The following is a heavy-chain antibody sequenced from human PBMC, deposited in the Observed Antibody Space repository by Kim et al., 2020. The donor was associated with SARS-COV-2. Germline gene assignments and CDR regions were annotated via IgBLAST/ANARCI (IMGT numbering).Heavy chain of an antibody. Sequence: ASVKVSCKASGYTFTSYGISWVRQAPGQGLEWMGWISAYNGNTNYAQKLQGRVTMTTDTSTSTAYMELRSLRSDDTAVYYCARDTMEEIDYYDSSGHLSRHNWFDPWGQGTLVTVSS. CDR2: ISAYNGNT. CDR1: GYTFTSYG. CDR3: ARDTMEEIDYYDSSGHLSRHNWFDP. D-gene: IGHD3-22*01. V-gene: IGHV1-18*01. J-gene: IGHJ5*02.